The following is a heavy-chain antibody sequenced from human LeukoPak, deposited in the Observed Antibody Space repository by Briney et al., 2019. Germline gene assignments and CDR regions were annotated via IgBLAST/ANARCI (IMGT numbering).Heavy chain of an antibody. Sequence: PGGSLRLSCATSGFTFSSDPMNWVRQAPGKGLEWVSHIRSGGDNIHYADSVRGRFTISRDNAKNSLYLQMNSLRVEDTAVYFCVRDAQFAFDIWGQGTTVTVSS. D-gene: IGHD5-24*01. J-gene: IGHJ3*02. CDR1: GFTFSSDP. V-gene: IGHV3-48*01. CDR2: IRSGGDNI. CDR3: VRDAQFAFDI.